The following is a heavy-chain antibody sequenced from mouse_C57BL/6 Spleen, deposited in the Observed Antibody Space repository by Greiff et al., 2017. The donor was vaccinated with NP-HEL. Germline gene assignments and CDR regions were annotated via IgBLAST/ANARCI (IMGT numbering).Heavy chain of an antibody. CDR2: LNPNNGGT. D-gene: IGHD1-1*01. V-gene: IGHV1-26*01. CDR1: GYTFTDYY. CDR3: ASSSYFDY. J-gene: IGHJ2*01. Sequence: EVQLQQSGPELVKPGASVKISCKASGYTFTDYYMNWVKQSPGKSLEWIGDLNPNNGGTSYNQKFKGKATLTVDKSSSTAYMELRSLTSEDSAVYYCASSSYFDYWGQGTTLTVSS.